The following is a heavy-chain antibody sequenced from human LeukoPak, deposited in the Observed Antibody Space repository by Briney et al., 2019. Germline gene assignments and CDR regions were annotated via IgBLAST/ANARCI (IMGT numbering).Heavy chain of an antibody. J-gene: IGHJ6*02. CDR1: GGSFSGYY. V-gene: IGHV4-34*01. Sequence: SETLSLTCAVYGGSFSGYYWGWIRQPPGKGLEWIGEINHSGSTNYNPSLKSRVTISVDTSKNQFSLKLSSVTAADTAVYYCASIIAVAGRYYYYGMDVWGQGTTVTVSS. CDR2: INHSGST. D-gene: IGHD6-19*01. CDR3: ASIIAVAGRYYYYGMDV.